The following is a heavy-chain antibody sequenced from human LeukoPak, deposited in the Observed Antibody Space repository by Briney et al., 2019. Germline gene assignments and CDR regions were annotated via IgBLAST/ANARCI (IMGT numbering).Heavy chain of an antibody. V-gene: IGHV4-30-4*01. D-gene: IGHD4-23*01. CDR2: IYYSGST. Sequence: PSQTLSLTCTVSGGSISSGDYYWSWIRQPPGKGLEWIGYIYYSGSTYYNPSLKSRVTISVDTSKNQFSLKLSSVTAADTAVYYCARYYGGSFGYYFDYWGQGTLVTVYS. CDR1: GGSISSGDYY. J-gene: IGHJ4*02. CDR3: ARYYGGSFGYYFDY.